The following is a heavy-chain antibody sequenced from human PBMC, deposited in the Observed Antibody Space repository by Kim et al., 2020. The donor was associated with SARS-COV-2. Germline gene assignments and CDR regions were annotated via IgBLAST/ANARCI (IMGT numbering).Heavy chain of an antibody. CDR3: ARQSMEYQLQRYYYYMDV. Sequence: SETLSLTCTVSGGSISSYYWSWIRQPPGKGLEWIGYIYYSGSTNYNPSLKSRVTISVDTSKNQFSLKLSSVTAADTAVYYCARQSMEYQLQRYYYYMDVWGKGTTVTVSS. V-gene: IGHV4-59*08. CDR1: GGSISSYY. CDR2: IYYSGST. J-gene: IGHJ6*03. D-gene: IGHD2-2*01.